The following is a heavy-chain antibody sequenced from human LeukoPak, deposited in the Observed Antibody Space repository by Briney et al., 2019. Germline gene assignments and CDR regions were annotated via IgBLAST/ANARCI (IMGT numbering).Heavy chain of an antibody. V-gene: IGHV3-66*01. CDR1: GFTVSSNY. J-gene: IGHJ6*03. D-gene: IGHD3-10*01. CDR2: IYSGGST. CDR3: AREAILWFGEYVYYYYYMDV. Sequence: GGSLRLSCAASGFTVSSNYMSWVRQAPGKGLEWVSVIYSGGSTYYADSVKGRFTISRDNSKNTLYLQMNSLRAEDTAVYYCAREAILWFGEYVYYYYYMDVWGKGTTVTVSS.